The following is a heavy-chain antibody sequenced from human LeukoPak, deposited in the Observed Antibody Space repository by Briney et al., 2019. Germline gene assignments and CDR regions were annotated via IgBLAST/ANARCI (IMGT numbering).Heavy chain of an antibody. Sequence: GGSLRLSCATSGFIFVSYSLNWVRQAPGKGLEWIAYISGNGRYIYYADSVRGRFTISRDSATNSLYLQMNSLRVEDTAVYHCARDFTNIRGGGYFDNWGQGTLVTVSS. V-gene: IGHV3-21*05. J-gene: IGHJ4*02. CDR2: ISGNGRYI. CDR3: ARDFTNIRGGGYFDN. CDR1: GFIFVSYS. D-gene: IGHD2/OR15-2a*01.